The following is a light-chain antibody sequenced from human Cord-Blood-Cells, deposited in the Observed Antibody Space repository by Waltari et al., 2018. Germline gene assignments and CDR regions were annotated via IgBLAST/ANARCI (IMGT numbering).Light chain of an antibody. J-gene: IGLJ1*01. Sequence: SSELTQDPAVSVALGQTVRITCQGDSLRSYYASWYQQKPGQAPVLVIYGKNNRPSGTPDRFSGSSSGNTASLTITGAQAEDEADYYCNSRDSSGNYVFGTGTKVTVL. CDR2: GKN. CDR3: NSRDSSGNYV. CDR1: SLRSYY. V-gene: IGLV3-19*01.